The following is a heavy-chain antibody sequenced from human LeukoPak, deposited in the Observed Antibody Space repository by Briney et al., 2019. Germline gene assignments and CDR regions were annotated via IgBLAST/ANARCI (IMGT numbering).Heavy chain of an antibody. J-gene: IGHJ4*02. CDR2: ITSKPYGETS. Sequence: GGSLRLSCTGSGFTFGDHSMSWVRQAPGKGLEWIGFITSKPYGETSHYAASVSGRFTFSRDDSKSIAYLQMNSLKTEDTAVYYCVRHDGMVLPVWGQGTLVTVSS. CDR1: GFTFGDHS. CDR3: VRHDGMVLPV. D-gene: IGHD3-3*01. V-gene: IGHV3-49*04.